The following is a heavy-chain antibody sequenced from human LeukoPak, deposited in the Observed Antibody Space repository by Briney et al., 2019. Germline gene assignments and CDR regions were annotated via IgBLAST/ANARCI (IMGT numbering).Heavy chain of an antibody. V-gene: IGHV4-61*01. D-gene: IGHD2-8*02. CDR1: GGSVSSGSYY. J-gene: IGHJ3*02. Sequence: SKTLSLTCTVSGGSVSSGSYYWTWIRQPPGKGLEWIGYISYSGSTNFNPSLKSRITISVDTSKNQFSLNLSSVTAADTAVYYCARRGTGGRSFDIWGQGTMVTVSS. CDR2: ISYSGST. CDR3: ARRGTGGRSFDI.